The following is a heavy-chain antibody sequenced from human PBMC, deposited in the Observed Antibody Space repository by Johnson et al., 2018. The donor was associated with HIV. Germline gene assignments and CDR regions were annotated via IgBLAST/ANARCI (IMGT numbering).Heavy chain of an antibody. J-gene: IGHJ3*02. V-gene: IGHV3-20*04. CDR1: GFTFDDYG. CDR3: ARVRTGDSSGYHDAFDI. Sequence: VQLVESGGGVVRPGGSLRLSCAASGFTFDDYGMTWVRQGPGKGLEWVSGINWNGGSTGYADSVKGRFTISRDNAENSLYLQMNSLRVEDTALYYCARVRTGDSSGYHDAFDIWGQGTMVIVSS. CDR2: INWNGGST. D-gene: IGHD3-22*01.